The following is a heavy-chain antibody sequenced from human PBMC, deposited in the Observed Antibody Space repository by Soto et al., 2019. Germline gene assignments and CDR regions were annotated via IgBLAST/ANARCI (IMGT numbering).Heavy chain of an antibody. D-gene: IGHD3-16*01. J-gene: IGHJ4*02. CDR3: ARMRGLGEISPYLDY. V-gene: IGHV4-59*01. Sequence: SETRSLTCSISGGSISDYQWNWIRQPPGKGLEWIGYIYYSGRTNYNPSLKSRLTISLDTSTRQFSLRLRSVTAADTAVYYCARMRGLGEISPYLDYWGQGALVTVSS. CDR2: IYYSGRT. CDR1: GGSISDYQ.